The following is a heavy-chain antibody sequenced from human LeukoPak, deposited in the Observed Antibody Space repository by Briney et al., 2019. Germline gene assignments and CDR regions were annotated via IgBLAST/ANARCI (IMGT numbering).Heavy chain of an antibody. CDR2: ISGSGGST. D-gene: IGHD3-3*01. CDR3: AKDPGEYYDFWSGCYPIFDY. J-gene: IGHJ4*02. V-gene: IGHV3-23*01. CDR1: GFTFSSYA. Sequence: GGSLRLSCAASGFTFSSYAMSWVRQAPGKGLEWVSAISGSGGSTYYADSVKGRFTISRDNSKNTLYLQMNSLRAEDTAVYYCAKDPGEYYDFWSGCYPIFDYWGQGTLVTVSS.